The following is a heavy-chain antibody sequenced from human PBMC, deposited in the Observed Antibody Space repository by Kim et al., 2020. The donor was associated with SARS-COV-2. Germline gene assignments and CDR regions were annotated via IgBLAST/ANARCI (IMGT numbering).Heavy chain of an antibody. V-gene: IGHV4-34*01. CDR2: IILIGST. J-gene: IGHJ3*02. Sequence: SETLSLTCAVYGGSFSGYYWSWIRQPPGKGWEGFGEIILIGSTNYTPSLKIRVPISVATSKNQFSRKLSSVTAADTAVYYCARGRSTYYYDSSGRYAFDIWGQGTMVTVSS. D-gene: IGHD3-22*01. CDR3: ARGRSTYYYDSSGRYAFDI. CDR1: GGSFSGYY.